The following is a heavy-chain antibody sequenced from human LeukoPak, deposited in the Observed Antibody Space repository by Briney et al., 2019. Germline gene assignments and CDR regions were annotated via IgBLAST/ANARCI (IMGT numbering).Heavy chain of an antibody. J-gene: IGHJ6*03. CDR1: GGTFSSYT. D-gene: IGHD3-3*01. Sequence: SVKVSCKASGGTFSSYTISWVRQAPGQGLEWMGGIIPILGIANYAQKFQGRVTITADKSTSTAYMELSSLRSEDTAVYYCARRVFDFWSGQTSKYYYYYMDVWGKGTTVTVSS. V-gene: IGHV1-69*10. CDR3: ARRVFDFWSGQTSKYYYYYMDV. CDR2: IIPILGIA.